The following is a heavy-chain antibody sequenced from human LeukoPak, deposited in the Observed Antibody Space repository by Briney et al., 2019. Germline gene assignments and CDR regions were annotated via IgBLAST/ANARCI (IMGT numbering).Heavy chain of an antibody. Sequence: PGGSLRLSCAASGFTFSSYEMNWVRQAPGKGLEWVSYISSSGSTIYYADSVKGRFTISRDNAKNSLYLQMNSLRAEDTAVYYCAKAPLRYGWLPYYYYYYMDVWGKGTTVTISS. CDR1: GFTFSSYE. V-gene: IGHV3-48*03. CDR3: AKAPLRYGWLPYYYYYYMDV. D-gene: IGHD3-9*01. CDR2: ISSSGSTI. J-gene: IGHJ6*03.